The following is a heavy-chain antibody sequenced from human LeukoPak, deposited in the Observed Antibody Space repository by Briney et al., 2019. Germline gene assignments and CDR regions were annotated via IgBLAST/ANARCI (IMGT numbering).Heavy chain of an antibody. J-gene: IGHJ4*02. V-gene: IGHV3-23*01. CDR2: ISGSGGST. CDR3: AKDGITMIVVVRHTSRYFDY. D-gene: IGHD3-22*01. Sequence: GGSLRLSCAASGFTFSSYAMSWVRQPPGKGLEWVSAISGSGGSTYYADSVKGRFTISRDNSKNTLYLQMNSLRAEDTAVYYCAKDGITMIVVVRHTSRYFDYWGQGTLVTVSS. CDR1: GFTFSSYA.